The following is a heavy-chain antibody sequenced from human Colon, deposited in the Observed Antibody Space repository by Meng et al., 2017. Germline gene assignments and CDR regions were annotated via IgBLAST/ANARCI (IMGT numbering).Heavy chain of an antibody. D-gene: IGHD6-13*01. CDR2: VSVYTT. V-gene: IGHV1-18*01. CDR3: ARTPFEGAVGTIGNWFDP. Sequence: QVRLVQSGPEGKKPGASVKVSCKASGYMFSSSGISWVRQAPGQGLEWMGWVSVYTTNYARKFQDRVTMTTDTSTNTAYMELRSLRSDDTAVYYCARTPFEGAVGTIGNWFDPWGQGTLVTVSS. CDR1: GYMFSSSG. J-gene: IGHJ5*02.